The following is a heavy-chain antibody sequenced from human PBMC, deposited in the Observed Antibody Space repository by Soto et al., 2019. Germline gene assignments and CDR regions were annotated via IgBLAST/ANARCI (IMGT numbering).Heavy chain of an antibody. CDR2: IYWDDVK. Sequence: QITLKESDPTLVKPTQTLTLTCTLSGFSLSTGGVGVGWIRQSPGKALEWLAVIYWDDVKHYSPSLERRLTITKDTSESEVVLTMTNMDPVDTTTYYCARKGSGDYALDYWGQGILVTVSS. D-gene: IGHD4-17*01. J-gene: IGHJ4*02. V-gene: IGHV2-5*02. CDR1: GFSLSTGGVG. CDR3: ARKGSGDYALDY.